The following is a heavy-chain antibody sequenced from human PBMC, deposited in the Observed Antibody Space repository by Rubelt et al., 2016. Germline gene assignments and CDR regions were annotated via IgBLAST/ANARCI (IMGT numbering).Heavy chain of an antibody. Sequence: GAAVKVSCKASGYTFTTYGFSWVRQAPGQGLEWMGWISGYNGKTNYVQSLQGRINMTTDTSTSTAYMELRNLRSDDTASYYCARASCYGSSSLDYWGRGTLVTVSS. CDR3: ARASCYGSSSLDY. D-gene: IGHD6-6*01. V-gene: IGHV1-18*01. CDR1: GYTFTTYG. CDR2: ISGYNGKT. J-gene: IGHJ4*02.